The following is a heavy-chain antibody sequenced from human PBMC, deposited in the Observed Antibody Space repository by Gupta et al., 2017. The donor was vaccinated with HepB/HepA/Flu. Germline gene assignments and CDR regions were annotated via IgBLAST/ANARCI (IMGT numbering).Heavy chain of an antibody. V-gene: IGHV3-23*01. CDR1: GFTFSTYA. CDR2: IRDSCGST. Sequence: EVQLLESGGDLVQPGGSLRLSCAASGFTFSTYAMSWARRAPGKGLEWVSVIRDSCGSTYYADAVKGRFSISRDTSKNTLYLQMSSLSAGDTAVYYCARGRSGHTVYSYFDLWGRGTLVTVSS. J-gene: IGHJ2*01. D-gene: IGHD4-11*01. CDR3: ARGRSGHTVYSYFDL.